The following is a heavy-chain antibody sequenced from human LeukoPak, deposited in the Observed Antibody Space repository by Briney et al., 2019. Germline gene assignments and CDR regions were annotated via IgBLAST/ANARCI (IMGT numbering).Heavy chain of an antibody. Sequence: GESLKISCQGSGYRFTNYWIGWVRQLPGKGLEWMGIIYPADSDTRYSPSFQGQVTISVDKSITTAYLQWSSLKASDSAMYYCARDGQENSFDYWGQGTVVTVSS. J-gene: IGHJ4*02. CDR1: GYRFTNYW. V-gene: IGHV5-51*01. CDR3: ARDGQENSFDY. CDR2: IYPADSDT.